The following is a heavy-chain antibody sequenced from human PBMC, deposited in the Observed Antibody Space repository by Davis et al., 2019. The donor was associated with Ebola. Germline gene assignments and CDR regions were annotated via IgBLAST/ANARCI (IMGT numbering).Heavy chain of an antibody. V-gene: IGHV4-30-2*01. CDR2: IYHSWST. J-gene: IGHJ5*02. Sequence: SETLSLTCAVSGGSISSGGYSWSWIRQPPGKGLEWIGYIYHSWSTYYNPSLKSRVTISVDRSKNQFSLKLSSVTAADTAVYYCARTEKGYCSSTSCYKRDYNWFDPWGQGTLVTVSS. CDR1: GGSISSGGYS. D-gene: IGHD2-2*02. CDR3: ARTEKGYCSSTSCYKRDYNWFDP.